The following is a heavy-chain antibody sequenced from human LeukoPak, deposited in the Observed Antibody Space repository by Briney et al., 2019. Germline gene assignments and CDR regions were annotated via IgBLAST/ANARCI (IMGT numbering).Heavy chain of an antibody. D-gene: IGHD3-22*01. CDR3: TTMIVVVIPPEGMDV. CDR2: ISYDGSNK. V-gene: IGHV3-30*03. Sequence: GRSLRLSCAASGFTFSSYGMHWVRQAPGKGLEWVAVISYDGSNKYYADSVKGRFTISRDNSENTLYLQMNSLRAEDTAVYYCTTMIVVVIPPEGMDVWGQGTTVTVSS. J-gene: IGHJ6*02. CDR1: GFTFSSYG.